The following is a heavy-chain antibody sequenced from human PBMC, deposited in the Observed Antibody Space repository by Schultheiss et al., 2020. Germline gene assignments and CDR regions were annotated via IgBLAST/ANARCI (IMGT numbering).Heavy chain of an antibody. CDR3: ARDLSAFSVATITS. CDR1: GFTFSSYA. V-gene: IGHV3-30*04. Sequence: GGSLRLSCAASGFTFSSYAMHWVRQAPGKGLEWVAVISYDGSNKYYADSVKGRFTISRDNAKNSLYLQMNSLRAEDTAVYYCARDLSAFSVATITSWGQGTLVTVSS. D-gene: IGHD5-12*01. J-gene: IGHJ5*02. CDR2: ISYDGSNK.